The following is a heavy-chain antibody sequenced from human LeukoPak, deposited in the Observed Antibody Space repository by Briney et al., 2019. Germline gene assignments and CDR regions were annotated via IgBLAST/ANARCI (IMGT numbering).Heavy chain of an antibody. CDR3: ARGPPGYSGYAYGARFDY. Sequence: WETLSLTCAVDGGSFSGFYWSWIRQPPGKGLDWIGEINHSGSTNYNPSLKSRVTISVDTSKNQFSLKLSSVTAADTAVYYCARGPPGYSGYAYGARFDYWGQRTLVTVSS. J-gene: IGHJ4*02. D-gene: IGHD5-12*01. V-gene: IGHV4-34*01. CDR1: GGSFSGFY. CDR2: INHSGST.